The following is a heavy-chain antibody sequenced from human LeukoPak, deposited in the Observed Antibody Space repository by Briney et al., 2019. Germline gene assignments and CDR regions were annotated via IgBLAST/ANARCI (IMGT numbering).Heavy chain of an antibody. CDR2: IYSGGST. V-gene: IGHV3-53*01. CDR3: AKSRGPYCSGGSCCLDY. J-gene: IGHJ4*02. D-gene: IGHD2-15*01. Sequence: PGGSLRLSCAASGFTVSSNYMSWVRQAPGKGLEWVSVIYSGGSTYYADSVKGRFTISRDTSKNTLYLQMNSLRAEDTAVYYCAKSRGPYCSGGSCCLDYWGQGTLVTVSS. CDR1: GFTVSSNY.